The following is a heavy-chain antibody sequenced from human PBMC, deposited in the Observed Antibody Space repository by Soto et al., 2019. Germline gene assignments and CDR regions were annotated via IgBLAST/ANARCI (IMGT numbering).Heavy chain of an antibody. Sequence: PGGSLGLSCAASGETFCSYGMPGALKATGKGLVWVSRINSDGSNTSYADSVKGRFTISRDNAKNSLYLQMNSLRAEDTAVYYCARFYYDSSGYLPSPYYYYYGMDVWGQGTTVTVSS. J-gene: IGHJ6*02. D-gene: IGHD3-22*01. CDR1: GETFCSYG. CDR3: ARFYYDSSGYLPSPYYYYYGMDV. V-gene: IGHV3-74*01. CDR2: INSDGSNT.